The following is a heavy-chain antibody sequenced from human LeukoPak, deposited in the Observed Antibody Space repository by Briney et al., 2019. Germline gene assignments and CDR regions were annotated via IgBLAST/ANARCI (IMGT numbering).Heavy chain of an antibody. CDR1: GGSISRGDDY. V-gene: IGHV4-30-4*01. J-gene: IGHJ4*02. CDR2: IYYSGST. CDR3: ARGKSKFDY. Sequence: SETLSLTCTVSGGSISRGDDYWSWIRQPPGKGLEWIGYIYYSGSTDYNPSLKSRVTISVDTSKNQFSLKLSSVTAADTAVYYCARGKSKFDYWGQGTLVTVSS.